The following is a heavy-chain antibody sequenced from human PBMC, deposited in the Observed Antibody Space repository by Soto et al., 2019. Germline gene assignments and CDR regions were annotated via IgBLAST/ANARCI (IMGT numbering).Heavy chain of an antibody. V-gene: IGHV1-69*13. CDR1: GGTFSSYA. Sequence: ASVKVSCKASGGTFSSYAISWVRQAPGQGLEWMGGIIPIFGTANYAQKFQGRVTITADESTSTAYMELSSLRSEDTAVYYCARWERSGYDYYGMDVSGQGPTVTVSS. CDR2: IIPIFGTA. J-gene: IGHJ6*02. CDR3: ARWERSGYDYYGMDV. D-gene: IGHD3-3*01.